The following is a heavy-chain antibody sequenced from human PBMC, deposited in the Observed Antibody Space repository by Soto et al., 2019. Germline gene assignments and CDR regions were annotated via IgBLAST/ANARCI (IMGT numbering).Heavy chain of an antibody. CDR2: ISGSGGST. CDR1: GFTFSSYA. CDR3: ASSGGQWLVRYFEH. J-gene: IGHJ1*01. D-gene: IGHD6-19*01. V-gene: IGHV3-23*01. Sequence: PGGSLRLSCAASGFTFSSYAMSWVRQAPGKGLEWVSAISGSGGSTCYADSVKGRFTISRDNSKNTLYLQMNSLRAEDTAVYYCASSGGQWLVRYFEHWGQGTLVTVSS.